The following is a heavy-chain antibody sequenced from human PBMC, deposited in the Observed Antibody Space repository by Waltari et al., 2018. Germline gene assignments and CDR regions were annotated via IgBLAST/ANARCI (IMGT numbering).Heavy chain of an antibody. J-gene: IGHJ4*02. CDR2: FNKDGET. Sequence: ESQLVESGGTLVRPGGSLRLSCAVSGFSLSDHCVSWVRQAPGKGLEWVASFNKDGETDYLDSVKGRLTISRDTAKNSLYLLLNTLGADDSGVYFCASDPTLFGIRQNYFDSWGQGTQVTVSS. CDR3: ASDPTLFGIRQNYFDS. CDR1: GFSLSDHC. V-gene: IGHV3-7*04. D-gene: IGHD3-3*01.